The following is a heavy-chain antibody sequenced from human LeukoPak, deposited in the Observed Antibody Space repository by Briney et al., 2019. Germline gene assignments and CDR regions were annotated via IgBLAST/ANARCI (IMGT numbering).Heavy chain of an antibody. J-gene: IGHJ1*01. Sequence: ASVKVSCKASGYTFTSYYMHWVRQAPRQGLEWMGIINPRSGSTSYAQKFQGRVTMTRDTSISTVYMELSRVRSDDTAVYYCARDLIVVVNPKPEYFQHWGQGTLVTVSS. V-gene: IGHV1-46*01. CDR1: GYTFTSYY. CDR2: INPRSGST. CDR3: ARDLIVVVNPKPEYFQH. D-gene: IGHD3-22*01.